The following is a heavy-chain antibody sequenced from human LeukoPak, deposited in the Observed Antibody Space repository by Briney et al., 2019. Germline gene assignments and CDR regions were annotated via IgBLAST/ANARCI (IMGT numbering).Heavy chain of an antibody. J-gene: IGHJ4*02. Sequence: PGGSLRLSCAASAFTFRSYAMIWVRQAPGKGLEWVSGISGSGGSTYYSDSAKGRFTISRDNSNNTLYLQMNSLRAEDTAVYYCASGLVSCSGGSCSASFDYWGQGTLVTVSS. D-gene: IGHD2-15*01. CDR1: AFTFRSYA. CDR2: ISGSGGST. V-gene: IGHV3-23*01. CDR3: ASGLVSCSGGSCSASFDY.